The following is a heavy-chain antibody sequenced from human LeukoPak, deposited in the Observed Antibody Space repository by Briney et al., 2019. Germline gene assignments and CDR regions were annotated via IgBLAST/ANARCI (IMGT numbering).Heavy chain of an antibody. V-gene: IGHV3-74*01. CDR1: GFTFSNYW. Sequence: PGGSLRLSCAASGFTFSNYWMHWVRQAPGKGLVWVSRINGDGISTGYADSVKGRFTVSRDNAKKTLYLQMNSLRAEDTAVYYCARGRNWSFDYWGQGTLVTVSS. CDR2: INGDGIST. J-gene: IGHJ4*02. D-gene: IGHD1-1*01. CDR3: ARGRNWSFDY.